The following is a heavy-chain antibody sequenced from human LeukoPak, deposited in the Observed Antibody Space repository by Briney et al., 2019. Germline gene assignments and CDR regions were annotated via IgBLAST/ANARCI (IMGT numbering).Heavy chain of an antibody. CDR2: INPNSGGT. Sequence: EASVKVSCKASGYTFTGYYTHWVRQAPGQGLEWMGWINPNSGGTNYAQKFQGRVTMTRDTSISTAYMELSRLRSDDTAVYYCARWVNEGATDHWGQGTLVTVSS. V-gene: IGHV1-2*02. J-gene: IGHJ4*02. CDR1: GYTFTGYY. CDR3: ARWVNEGATDH. D-gene: IGHD1-26*01.